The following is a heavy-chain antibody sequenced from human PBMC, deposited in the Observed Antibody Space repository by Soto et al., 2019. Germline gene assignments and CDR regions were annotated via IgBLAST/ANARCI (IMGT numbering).Heavy chain of an antibody. V-gene: IGHV3-66*01. CDR3: ARYGATVSPLNYYMDV. CDR2: IYSGGST. CDR1: GFTVSSNY. J-gene: IGHJ6*03. Sequence: GGSPRLSCAASGFTVSSNYMSWVRQAPGKGLEWVSVIYSGGSTYYADSVKGRFTISRDNSKNTLYLQMNSLRAEDAVLYYCARYGATVSPLNYYMDVWGKGTTVTVSS. D-gene: IGHD4-17*01.